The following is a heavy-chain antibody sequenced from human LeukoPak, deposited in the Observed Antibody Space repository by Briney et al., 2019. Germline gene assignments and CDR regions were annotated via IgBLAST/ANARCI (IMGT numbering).Heavy chain of an antibody. D-gene: IGHD6-13*01. J-gene: IGHJ5*02. Sequence: SETLSLTCRLSRGSITSRGYYYNWIRQNPGKGLEWIGNIYYSGATSYNPSLKSRVTISVDTSKNQFSLKLSSVTAADTAVYYCARHRGSWYPGGGNWFDPWGQGTLVTVSS. CDR3: ARHRGSWYPGGGNWFDP. CDR1: RGSITSRGYY. CDR2: IYYSGAT. V-gene: IGHV4-39*01.